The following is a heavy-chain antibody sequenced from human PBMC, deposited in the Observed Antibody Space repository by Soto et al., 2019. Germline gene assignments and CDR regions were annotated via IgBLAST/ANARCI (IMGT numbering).Heavy chain of an antibody. CDR2: ISAYNGNT. CDR3: GRDNGLGELFDP. D-gene: IGHD3-10*01. V-gene: IGHV1-18*01. J-gene: IGHJ5*02. Sequence: QVQLVQSGAEVKKPGASVKVSCKASGYTFTSYGISWVRQAPGQGLEWMGWISAYNGNTKYAQKLQGRVTMTTDTSTSTDCMELRSLRADDTAVYYCGRDNGLGELFDPWGQGTLVTVSS. CDR1: GYTFTSYG.